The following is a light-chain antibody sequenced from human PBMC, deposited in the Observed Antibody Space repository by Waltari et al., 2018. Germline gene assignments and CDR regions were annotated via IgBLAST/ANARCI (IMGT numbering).Light chain of an antibody. J-gene: IGLJ1*01. CDR2: HDS. Sequence: SYEVTQPPSVSVSPGQTASITCSGDNLGDKYISWYQQKPGQSPVLVIYHDSKRASGIPERFSGYNAGNTATLTISGPQAMDETDYCCLAWDGSGYVFGTGTKVTVL. V-gene: IGLV3-1*01. CDR1: NLGDKY. CDR3: LAWDGSGYV.